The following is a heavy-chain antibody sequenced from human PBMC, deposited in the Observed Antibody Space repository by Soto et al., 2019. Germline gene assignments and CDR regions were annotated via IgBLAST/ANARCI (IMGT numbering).Heavy chain of an antibody. D-gene: IGHD2-8*02. J-gene: IGHJ6*02. CDR3: AKDGSTGPRDYYYYGMDV. CDR1: GFTFSSYA. V-gene: IGHV3-23*01. CDR2: ISGSGGST. Sequence: PGGSLRLSCAASGFTFSSYAMSWVRQAPGKGLEWVSAISGSGGSTYYADSVKGRFTISRDNSKNTLYLQMNSLRAEDTAVYYCAKDGSTGPRDYYYYGMDVWGQGTTVTVSS.